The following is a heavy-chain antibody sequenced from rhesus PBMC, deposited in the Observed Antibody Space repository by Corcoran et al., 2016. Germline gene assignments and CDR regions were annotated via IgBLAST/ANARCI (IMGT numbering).Heavy chain of an antibody. Sequence: QLQLQESGPGLVKTSETLSLTCAVSGGAISDYYYWSCIRQSPGKGLEWIVILYGSTGSNYLNPSLKSRVTLSVDTSKNHFSLKLSSVTAADTAVYYCARGSFRYAFDFWGQGLRVTVSS. V-gene: IGHV4S14*01. CDR1: GGAISDYYY. J-gene: IGHJ3*01. CDR2: LYGSTGSN. D-gene: IGHD5-12*01. CDR3: ARGSFRYAFDF.